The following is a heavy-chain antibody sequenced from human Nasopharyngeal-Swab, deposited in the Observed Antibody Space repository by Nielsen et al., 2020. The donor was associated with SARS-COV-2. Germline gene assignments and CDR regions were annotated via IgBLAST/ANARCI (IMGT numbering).Heavy chain of an antibody. Sequence: WIRQPPGKALEWLAHIFSNDEKPYSTSLKSRLTISKDTSKSQVVLTMTNMDPVDTATYYCARMAEMATEKFDYWGQGTLVTVSS. CDR2: IFSNDEK. V-gene: IGHV2-26*01. J-gene: IGHJ4*02. D-gene: IGHD5-24*01. CDR3: ARMAEMATEKFDY.